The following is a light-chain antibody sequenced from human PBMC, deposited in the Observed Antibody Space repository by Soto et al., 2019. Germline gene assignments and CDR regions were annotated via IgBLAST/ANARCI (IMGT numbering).Light chain of an antibody. CDR1: QSINIY. V-gene: IGKV3-11*01. J-gene: IGKJ4*01. CDR3: QQRYSWPLT. Sequence: EIVLTQSPATLSLSPGGRATLSCRVSQSINIYLAWYQQKLGQAPRLFIYDASIRATGIPARFSGSGFGTDFTLTISCLEPEDFGVYYCQQRYSWPLTFGGGTKVDIK. CDR2: DAS.